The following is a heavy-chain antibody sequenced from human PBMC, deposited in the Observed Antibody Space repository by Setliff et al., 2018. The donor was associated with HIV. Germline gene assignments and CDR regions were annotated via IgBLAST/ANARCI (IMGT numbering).Heavy chain of an antibody. CDR1: GGSINTRNNY. CDR2: MYYSGTT. D-gene: IGHD3-10*01. J-gene: IGHJ6*03. V-gene: IGHV4-39*01. Sequence: PSETLSLTCTVSGGSINTRNNYWGWIRQPPGLGLEWIGSMYYSGTTYHSPTLKSRVSMSMDTSRNQFSLKLSSVTAADTAIYYCVRRKSELRLISDYMDVWGKGTTVTV. CDR3: VRRKSELRLISDYMDV.